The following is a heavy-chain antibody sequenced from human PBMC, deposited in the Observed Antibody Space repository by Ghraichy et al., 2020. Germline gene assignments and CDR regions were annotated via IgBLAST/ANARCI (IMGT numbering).Heavy chain of an antibody. V-gene: IGHV2-70*11. Sequence: SGPTLVKPTQTLTLTCTFSGFSLSTSGMCVSWIRQPPGKALEWLARIDWDDDKYYSTSLKTRLTISKDTSKNQVVLTMTNMDPVDTATYYCARIPTARVHYYGMDVWGQGTTVTVSS. D-gene: IGHD6-25*01. CDR2: IDWDDDK. CDR3: ARIPTARVHYYGMDV. CDR1: GFSLSTSGMC. J-gene: IGHJ6*02.